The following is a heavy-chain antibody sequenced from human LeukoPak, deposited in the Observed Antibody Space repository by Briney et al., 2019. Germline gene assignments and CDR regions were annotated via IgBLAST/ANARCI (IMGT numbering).Heavy chain of an antibody. V-gene: IGHV4-38-2*02. CDR1: SGFY. Sequence: SGFYWRWLRPPPAAGLEWIGSIYHSGSTYYNPSLKSRVTISVDTSKNQFSLKLSSVTAADTAVYYCARDSPFDPWGQGTLVTVSS. CDR2: IYHSGST. CDR3: ARDSPFDP. J-gene: IGHJ5*02.